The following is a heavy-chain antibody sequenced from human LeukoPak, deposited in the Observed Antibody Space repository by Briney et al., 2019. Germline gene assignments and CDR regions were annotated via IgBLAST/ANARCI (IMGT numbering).Heavy chain of an antibody. Sequence: SETLSLTCAVYGGSFSGYYWSWIRQPPGKGLEWIGEINHSGCTNYNPSLKSRVTISVDTSKNQFSLKLSSVTAADTAVYYCARRLYYYGSGSSLGYFQHWGQGTLVTVSS. CDR3: ARRLYYYGSGSSLGYFQH. CDR1: GGSFSGYY. V-gene: IGHV4-34*01. CDR2: INHSGCT. D-gene: IGHD3-10*01. J-gene: IGHJ1*01.